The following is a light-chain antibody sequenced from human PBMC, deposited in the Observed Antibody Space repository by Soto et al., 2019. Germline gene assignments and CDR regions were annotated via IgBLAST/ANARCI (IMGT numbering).Light chain of an antibody. Sequence: EIVLTQSPGTLSLSPGERATLSCRASQSVSSSYLAWYQQKPGQAPRLLIYGASSRATGIPDRFSGSGSGTDFTLTISRLEPEDVAVYYCQQYGRSPRTFGQGTKEEIK. V-gene: IGKV3-20*01. CDR1: QSVSSSY. CDR3: QQYGRSPRT. J-gene: IGKJ1*01. CDR2: GAS.